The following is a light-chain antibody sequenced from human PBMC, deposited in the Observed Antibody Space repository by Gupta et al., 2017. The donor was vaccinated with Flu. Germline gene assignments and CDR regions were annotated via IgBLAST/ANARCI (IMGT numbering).Light chain of an antibody. V-gene: IGLV1-44*01. J-gene: IGLJ3*02. CDR3: DNWADRLNGWV. CDR2: MND. CDR1: SSNIGSSP. Sequence: QSVLTQPPSASGTPGQMVTISCSGSSSNIGSSPVNWYQQLQGSDNKRRIVMNDQRPYGVKDRVACYMSCTYASPALTVPPSEDEAEDDCDNWADRLNGWVFGRGTKLTVL.